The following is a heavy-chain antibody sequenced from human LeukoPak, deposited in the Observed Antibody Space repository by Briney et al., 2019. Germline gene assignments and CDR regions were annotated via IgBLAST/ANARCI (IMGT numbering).Heavy chain of an antibody. CDR2: FDPEDGET. J-gene: IGHJ4*02. CDR3: ATPVARHYYFDY. D-gene: IGHD5-12*01. V-gene: IGHV1-24*01. CDR1: GYTLTELS. Sequence: GASVKVSCKVSGYTLTELSMHWVRQAPGKGLEWMGGFDPEDGETIYAQKFQGRVTMTEDTSTDTAYMELSSLRSEDTAVYYCATPVARHYYFDYWGQGTLVTVSS.